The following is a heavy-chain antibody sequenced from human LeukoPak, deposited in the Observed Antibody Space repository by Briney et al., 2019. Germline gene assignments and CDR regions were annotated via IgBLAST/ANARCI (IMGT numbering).Heavy chain of an antibody. V-gene: IGHV3-11*04. J-gene: IGHJ6*03. CDR2: ISSSGSTI. Sequence: GGSLRLSCAASGFTFSDYYMSWIRQAPGKGLEWVSYISSSGSTIYYADSVKGRFTISRDNAKNSLYLQMNSLRAEDTAVYYCARDDKRGSSGWYNHYYYYYMDVWGKGTTVTVSS. CDR1: GFTFSDYY. D-gene: IGHD6-19*01. CDR3: ARDDKRGSSGWYNHYYYYYMDV.